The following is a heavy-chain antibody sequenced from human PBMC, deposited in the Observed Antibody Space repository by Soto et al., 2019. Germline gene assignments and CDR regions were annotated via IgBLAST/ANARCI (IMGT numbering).Heavy chain of an antibody. CDR1: GGSISSYY. CDR3: ARRWGAAFDY. Sequence: QVQLQESGPGLVKPSETLSLTCTASGGSISSYYWSWIRQPPGKGLEWIGYIYYSGSTNYNPSLKSRVTISVDTPNNQFSLKLSSVTAADTAVYYCARRWGAAFDYWGQGTLVTVSS. CDR2: IYYSGST. V-gene: IGHV4-59*08. J-gene: IGHJ4*02. D-gene: IGHD1-26*01.